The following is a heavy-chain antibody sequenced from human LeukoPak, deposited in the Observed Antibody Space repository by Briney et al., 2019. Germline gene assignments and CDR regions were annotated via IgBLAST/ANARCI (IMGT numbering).Heavy chain of an antibody. CDR1: GGTFSSYD. J-gene: IGHJ4*02. D-gene: IGHD6-13*01. V-gene: IGHV1-69*13. Sequence: GASVKVSCTASGGTFSSYDISWVRQAPGQGLEWMGGIIPIFGTANYAQKFQGRVTITADESTSTAYMELSSLRSEDTAVYYCAGNAGYSSSWPFDYWGQGTLVTVSS. CDR2: IIPIFGTA. CDR3: AGNAGYSSSWPFDY.